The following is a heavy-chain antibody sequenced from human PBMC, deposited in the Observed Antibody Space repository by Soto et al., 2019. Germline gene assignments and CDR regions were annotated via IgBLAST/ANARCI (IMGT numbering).Heavy chain of an antibody. Sequence: EVQLLESGGGLVRPGGSLRLSCGGSKFTFSTYAMTWVRQAPGKGLEWVSGISVGGGITKYADSVKGRFTISRDNSKNTLYLQMNSLRAEDTAIYYWAKDPNGDYLGAFDSWGQGTLVTVSS. CDR3: AKDPNGDYLGAFDS. CDR2: ISVGGGIT. CDR1: KFTFSTYA. D-gene: IGHD4-17*01. J-gene: IGHJ4*02. V-gene: IGHV3-23*01.